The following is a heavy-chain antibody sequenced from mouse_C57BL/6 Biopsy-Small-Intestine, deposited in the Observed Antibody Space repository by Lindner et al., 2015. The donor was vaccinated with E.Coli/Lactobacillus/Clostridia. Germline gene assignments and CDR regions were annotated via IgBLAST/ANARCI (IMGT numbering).Heavy chain of an antibody. D-gene: IGHD2-4*01. CDR1: GFTFSSYG. CDR2: ISSGGSYT. Sequence: VQLQESGGDLVKPGGSLKLSCAASGFTFSSYGMSWVRQTPDKRLEWVATISSGGSYTYYPDSVKGRFTISRDNAKNTLYLQMSSLKSEDTAMYYCARHEGLRRGFAYWGQGTLVTVSA. J-gene: IGHJ3*01. V-gene: IGHV5-6*01. CDR3: ARHEGLRRGFAY.